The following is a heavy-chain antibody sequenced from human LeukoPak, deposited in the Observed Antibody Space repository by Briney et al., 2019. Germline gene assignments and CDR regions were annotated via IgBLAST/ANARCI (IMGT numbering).Heavy chain of an antibody. CDR1: GYTFTSYW. Sequence: KVSCKASGYTFTSYWIGWVRQMPGKGLEWMGIIYPGDSDTRYSPSFQGQVTISADKSISTAYLQWSSLKASDTAMYYCARVSVRHGDYGGYWGQGTLVTVSS. D-gene: IGHD4-17*01. J-gene: IGHJ4*02. V-gene: IGHV5-51*01. CDR3: ARVSVRHGDYGGY. CDR2: IYPGDSDT.